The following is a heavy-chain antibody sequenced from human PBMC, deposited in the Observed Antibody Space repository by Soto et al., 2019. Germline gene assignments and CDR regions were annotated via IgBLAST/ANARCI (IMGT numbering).Heavy chain of an antibody. V-gene: IGHV4-31*03. D-gene: IGHD3-10*01. Sequence: SETLSLTCTVSGGSISSGGYYWIWIRQHPGKGLEWIGYIYYSGSTYYNPSLKSRVTISVDTSKNQFSLKLSSVTAADTAVYYCARDLNYYGSGSSRRGFDPWGQGTLVTVSS. J-gene: IGHJ5*02. CDR2: IYYSGST. CDR3: ARDLNYYGSGSSRRGFDP. CDR1: GGSISSGGYY.